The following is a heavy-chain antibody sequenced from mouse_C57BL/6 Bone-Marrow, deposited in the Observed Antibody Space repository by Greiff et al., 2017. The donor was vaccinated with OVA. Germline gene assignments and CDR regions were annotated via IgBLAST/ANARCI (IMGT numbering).Heavy chain of an antibody. V-gene: IGHV1-64*01. CDR2: IHPNSGST. Sequence: QVQLQQPGAELVKPGASVKLSCKASGYTFTSYWMHWVKQRPGQGLEWIGMIHPNSGSTNYNEKFKSKATLTVDKSSSTAYMQLSSLTSEDSAVYYCAYCGSSPFYWYFDVWGTGTTVTVSS. J-gene: IGHJ1*03. CDR1: GYTFTSYW. CDR3: AYCGSSPFYWYFDV. D-gene: IGHD1-1*01.